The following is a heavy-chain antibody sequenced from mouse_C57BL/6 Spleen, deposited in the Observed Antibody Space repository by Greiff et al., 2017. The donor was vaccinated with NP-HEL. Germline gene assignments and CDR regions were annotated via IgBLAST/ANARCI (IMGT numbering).Heavy chain of an antibody. CDR2: ISDGGSYT. V-gene: IGHV5-4*01. CDR1: GFTFSSYA. CDR3: ARDRIVAHTIDD. D-gene: IGHD1-1*01. Sequence: EVKLVESGGGLVKPGGSLKLSCAASGFTFSSYAMSWVRQTPEKRLEWVATISDGGSYTYYPDNVKGRFTFSRANSKNNLYLQMSHLTSEDTAMYYWARDRIVAHTIDDRGQGTTLTVSS. J-gene: IGHJ2*01.